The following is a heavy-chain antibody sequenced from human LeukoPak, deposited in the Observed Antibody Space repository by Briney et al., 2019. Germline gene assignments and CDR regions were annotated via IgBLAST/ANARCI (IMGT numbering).Heavy chain of an antibody. J-gene: IGHJ5*02. CDR1: GFTFSSYS. V-gene: IGHV3-21*04. D-gene: IGHD2-2*01. Sequence: GGSLRLSCAASGFTFSSYSMNWVRQAPGKGLEWVSSISSSSSYIYYADSVKGRFTISRDNAKNSLYLQMNSLRAEDTAVYYCAKDRHAPGRYCSSTSCLPFDPWGQGTLVTVSS. CDR3: AKDRHAPGRYCSSTSCLPFDP. CDR2: ISSSSSYI.